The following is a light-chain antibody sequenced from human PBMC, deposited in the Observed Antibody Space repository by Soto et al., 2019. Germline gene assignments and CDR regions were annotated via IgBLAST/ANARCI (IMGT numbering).Light chain of an antibody. CDR2: DTS. Sequence: EIVLPPSPGTLSLSPGERATLSCRASQSVSSSSLAWYQQKPGQTPRLLIYDTSSRVTGIPDRFSGSGSGTDFTLTISRLEPEDFAVYYCQLYGSSRTFGQGTKVDIK. V-gene: IGKV3-20*01. J-gene: IGKJ1*01. CDR1: QSVSSSS. CDR3: QLYGSSRT.